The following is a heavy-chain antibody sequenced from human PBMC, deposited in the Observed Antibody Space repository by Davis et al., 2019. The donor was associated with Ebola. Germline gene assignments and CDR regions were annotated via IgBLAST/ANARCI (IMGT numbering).Heavy chain of an antibody. CDR2: MNPNSGNT. CDR3: ARGVGAAAGTSWFDP. Sequence: ASVKVSCKASGYTFTSYDINWVRQATGQGLEWMGWMNPNSGNTGYAQKFQGRVTITADESTSTAYMELSSLRSEDTAVYYCARGVGAAAGTSWFDPWGQGTLVTVSS. CDR1: GYTFTSYD. D-gene: IGHD6-13*01. V-gene: IGHV1-8*03. J-gene: IGHJ5*02.